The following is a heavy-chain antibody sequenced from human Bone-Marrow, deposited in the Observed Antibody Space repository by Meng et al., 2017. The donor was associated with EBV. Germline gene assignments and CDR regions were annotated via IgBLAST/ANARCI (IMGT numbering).Heavy chain of an antibody. V-gene: IGHV1-69*01. Sequence: QVQLVRSGARVKKPWSSGKGSCNASGGTFSSYCISGVRQAPGQGLEWMGGIIPIFGTANYAQKFQGRVTITADESTSTAYMELSSLRSEDTAVYYCARKGGLGGWFDPWGQGTLVTVSS. D-gene: IGHD3-16*01. CDR1: GGTFSSYC. CDR3: ARKGGLGGWFDP. CDR2: IIPIFGTA. J-gene: IGHJ5*02.